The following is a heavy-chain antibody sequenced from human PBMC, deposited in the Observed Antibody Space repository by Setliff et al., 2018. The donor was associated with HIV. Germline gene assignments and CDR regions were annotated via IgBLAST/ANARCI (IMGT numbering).Heavy chain of an antibody. CDR3: ARGGYSSSLPVSYGMDV. CDR1: GYTFTGYY. Sequence: ASVKVSCKASGYTFTGYYMYWVRQAPGQGLEWMGWINPNSGGTNYAQKFQGWVTMTRDTSISTAYMELSRLRSDDTAVYYCARGGYSSSLPVSYGMDVWGQGTTVTVSS. V-gene: IGHV1-2*04. D-gene: IGHD6-13*01. J-gene: IGHJ6*02. CDR2: INPNSGGT.